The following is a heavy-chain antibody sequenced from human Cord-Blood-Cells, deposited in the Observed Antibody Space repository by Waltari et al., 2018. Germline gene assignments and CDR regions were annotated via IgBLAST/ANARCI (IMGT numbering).Heavy chain of an antibody. Sequence: QVQLQESGPGLVKPSETLSLTCAVSGYSISSGYYWGWIRQPPGKGLEWIGSIYHSGRTYYNPSLKSRVTISVDTSKNQFSLKLSSVTAADTAVYYCAKTRIVGALFDYWGQGTLVTVSS. CDR1: GYSISSGYY. V-gene: IGHV4-38-2*01. CDR3: AKTRIVGALFDY. CDR2: IYHSGRT. J-gene: IGHJ4*02. D-gene: IGHD1-26*01.